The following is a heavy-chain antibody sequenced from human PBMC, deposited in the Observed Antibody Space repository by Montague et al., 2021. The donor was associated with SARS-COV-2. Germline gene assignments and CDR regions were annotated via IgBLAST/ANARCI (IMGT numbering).Heavy chain of an antibody. D-gene: IGHD2-8*01. CDR1: GFTFSSYG. V-gene: IGHV3-30*18. CDR2: ISYDGSNK. J-gene: IGHJ6*02. Sequence: SLSLSCAASGFTFSSYGMHWVRQAPGKGLEWVAVISYDGSNKYYADSVKGRFTISRDNSKNTLYLQMNSLRAEDTAVYYCAKDFMSLMVYAMVYYYYGMDVWGQGTTVTVSS. CDR3: AKDFMSLMVYAMVYYYYGMDV.